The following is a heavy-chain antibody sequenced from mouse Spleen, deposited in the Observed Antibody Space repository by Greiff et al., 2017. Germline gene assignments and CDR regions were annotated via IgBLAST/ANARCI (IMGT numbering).Heavy chain of an antibody. Sequence: VQLQQSGAELVRPGTSVKLSCKASGYTFTSYWMHWVKQRPGQGLEWIGVIDPSDSYTNYNQKFKGKATLTVDTSSSTAYMQLSSLTSEDSAVYYCARNTTAAYWGQGTLVTVSA. CDR3: ARNTTAAY. CDR2: IDPSDSYT. V-gene: IGHV1-59*01. CDR1: GYTFTSYW. J-gene: IGHJ3*01. D-gene: IGHD1-2*01.